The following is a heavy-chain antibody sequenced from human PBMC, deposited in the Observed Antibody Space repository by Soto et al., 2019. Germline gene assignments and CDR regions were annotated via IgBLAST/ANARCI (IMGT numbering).Heavy chain of an antibody. Sequence: PGGSLRLSCAASRFTFSSYNMNWVRQAPGKGLEWVSSISSSSSYIYYADSVKGRFTISRDNAKNSLYLQMNSLRAEDTAVYYCARDWASGEQLVLPLGYWGQGTLVTV. CDR1: RFTFSSYN. CDR3: ARDWASGEQLVLPLGY. CDR2: ISSSSSYI. J-gene: IGHJ4*02. D-gene: IGHD6-6*01. V-gene: IGHV3-21*01.